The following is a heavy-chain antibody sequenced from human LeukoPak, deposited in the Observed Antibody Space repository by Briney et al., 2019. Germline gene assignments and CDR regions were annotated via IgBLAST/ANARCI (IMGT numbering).Heavy chain of an antibody. J-gene: IGHJ6*02. D-gene: IGHD1-26*01. CDR2: IDPSDSYT. V-gene: IGHV5-10-1*01. CDR1: GYSFTSYW. CDR3: ARHFLGELPDMDV. Sequence: GESPKISCKGSGYSFTSYWISWVRQMPGKGLEWMGRIDPSDSYTKYSPSFQGHVTISGDESISTAYLQWSSLKASDTAMYYCARHFLGELPDMDVWGQGTTVTVSS.